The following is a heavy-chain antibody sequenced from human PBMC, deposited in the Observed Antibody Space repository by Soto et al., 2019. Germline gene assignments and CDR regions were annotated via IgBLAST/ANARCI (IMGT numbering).Heavy chain of an antibody. D-gene: IGHD3-22*01. CDR2: ISYDGSNK. J-gene: IGHJ3*01. CDR3: ARDQLYYNDISGRPLNAFDV. V-gene: IGHV3-30-3*01. CDR1: GFTFSSYA. Sequence: GGSLRLSCAASGFTFSSYAMHWVRQAPGKGLEWVAVISYDGSNKYYADSVKGRFTISRDNSKNTLYLQMNSLRAEDTAVYYCARDQLYYNDISGRPLNAFDVWGQGTMVTV.